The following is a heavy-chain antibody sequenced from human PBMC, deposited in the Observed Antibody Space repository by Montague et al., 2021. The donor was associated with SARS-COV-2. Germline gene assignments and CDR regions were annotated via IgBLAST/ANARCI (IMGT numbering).Heavy chain of an antibody. CDR1: GDSITSSF. V-gene: IGHV4-59*01. D-gene: IGHD2-2*01. Sequence: SETLSLTCTVSGDSITSSFWTWVRQPPGKGLEWIGYIYYGGSTNHTPSLKSRVTISVDVSKNHFTLRLSSVTAADTAVYYCANFRRTQLLFGTLYYGMDVWGQGTTVTVSS. CDR2: IYYGGST. J-gene: IGHJ6*02. CDR3: ANFRRTQLLFGTLYYGMDV.